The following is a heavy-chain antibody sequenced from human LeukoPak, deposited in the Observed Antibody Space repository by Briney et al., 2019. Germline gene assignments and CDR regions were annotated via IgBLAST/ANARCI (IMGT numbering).Heavy chain of an antibody. CDR3: ARLLVLDMDV. V-gene: IGHV4-59*01. Sequence: SGTLSLTCTVSGGSISSYYWSWIRQPPGKGLEWIGYIYYSGSTNYNPSLKSRVTISVDTSKNQFSLKLSSVTAADTAVYYCARLLVLDMDVWGKGTTVTVSS. D-gene: IGHD2/OR15-2a*01. CDR2: IYYSGST. J-gene: IGHJ6*04. CDR1: GGSISSYY.